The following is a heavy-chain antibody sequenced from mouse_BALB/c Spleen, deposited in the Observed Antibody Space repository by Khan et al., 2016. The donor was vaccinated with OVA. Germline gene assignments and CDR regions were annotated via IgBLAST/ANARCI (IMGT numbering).Heavy chain of an antibody. CDR2: IDPFNGGT. CDR3: TRLGTRGWFAY. Sequence: EVQLQESGPELMKPGASVKISCKASGYSFTSYYIHWVKQSHGQSLEWIGYIDPFNGGTNYNQKFKGKATLTVDKSSSTAYMHLSSLTSEDSAVYYCTRLGTRGWFAYWGQGTLVTVSA. CDR1: GYSFTSYY. J-gene: IGHJ3*01. V-gene: IGHV1S135*01. D-gene: IGHD2-13*01.